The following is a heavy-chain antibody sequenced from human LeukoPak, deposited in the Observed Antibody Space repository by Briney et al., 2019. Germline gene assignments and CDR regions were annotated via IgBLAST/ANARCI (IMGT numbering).Heavy chain of an antibody. CDR1: GFTFDEFA. J-gene: IGHJ4*02. V-gene: IGHV3-9*01. D-gene: IGHD6-19*01. Sequence: PGGSLRLSCAASGFTFDEFAMHWVRQVPGKGLEWVSGIRWNSGSIGYADSVKGRFTISRDSAKNSLYLQMKSLRAEDTALYYCAKDLSVAGTEGFGYWGQGTLVTVSS. CDR2: IRWNSGSI. CDR3: AKDLSVAGTEGFGY.